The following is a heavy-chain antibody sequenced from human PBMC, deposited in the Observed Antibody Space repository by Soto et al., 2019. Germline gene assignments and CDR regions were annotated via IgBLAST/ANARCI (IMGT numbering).Heavy chain of an antibody. V-gene: IGHV3-64*01. D-gene: IGHD6-13*01. J-gene: IGHJ6*03. CDR2: ISNNGAHT. CDR3: ARRGYGSRWPNVYMDV. Sequence: EAQLVESGGGLVQPGGSLRLSCAASGFTFSHYEMHWVRQAPGKGLEYGSGISNNGAHTDYAKSVKGRFTIFRDNSENTLYLKMGSLRAEDMALYYCARRGYGSRWPNVYMDVWGKGTTVTVSS. CDR1: GFTFSHYE.